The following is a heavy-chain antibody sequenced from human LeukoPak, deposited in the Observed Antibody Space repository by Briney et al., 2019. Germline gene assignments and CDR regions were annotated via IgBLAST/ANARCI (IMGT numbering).Heavy chain of an antibody. CDR2: ISGSGDST. CDR3: ARGIAAAGTALYN. D-gene: IGHD6-13*01. Sequence: GGSLRLSCAASGFTFSTYAMSWVRQAPGKGLEWVSGISGSGDSTYYADSVKGRFTISRDNSKNTLYLQINSLRAEDTAVYYCARGIAAAGTALYNWGQGTLLTVSS. CDR1: GFTFSTYA. J-gene: IGHJ4*02. V-gene: IGHV3-23*01.